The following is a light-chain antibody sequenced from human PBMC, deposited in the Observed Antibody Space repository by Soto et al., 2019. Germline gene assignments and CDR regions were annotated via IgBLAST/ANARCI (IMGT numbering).Light chain of an antibody. V-gene: IGLV2-14*01. CDR3: SLYTISSTLVL. Sequence: QSALTQPASVSGSPGQSITISCTGTSSDVGGYNYVSWYQQHPGKAPKLMIYDVSNRPSGVSNRFSGSKSGNTASLTISGLQAEDEADYYCSLYTISSTLVLFGGGTKLTVL. J-gene: IGLJ2*01. CDR2: DVS. CDR1: SSDVGGYNY.